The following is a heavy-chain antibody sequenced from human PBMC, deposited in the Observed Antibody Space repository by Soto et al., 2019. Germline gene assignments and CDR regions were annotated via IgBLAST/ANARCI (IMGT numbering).Heavy chain of an antibody. CDR1: GGSFSGYY. D-gene: IGHD6-13*01. V-gene: IGHV4-34*01. J-gene: IGHJ4*02. Sequence: SETLSLTCAVYGGSFSGYYWSWIRQPPGKGLEWIGEINHSGSTNYNPSLKSRVTISVDTSKNQFSLKLSSVTAADTAVYYCARGRGSSWYGKVDYWGQGTLVTVSS. CDR2: INHSGST. CDR3: ARGRGSSWYGKVDY.